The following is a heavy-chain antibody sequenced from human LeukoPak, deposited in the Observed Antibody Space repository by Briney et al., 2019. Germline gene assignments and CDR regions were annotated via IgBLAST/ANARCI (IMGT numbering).Heavy chain of an antibody. J-gene: IGHJ4*02. CDR2: ISGSGGST. CDR1: GFTFSSYA. CDR3: ARDEARGYDFRPQDH. V-gene: IGHV3-23*01. Sequence: GGSLRHSCAASGFTFSSYAMSWVRQAPGKGLEWVSAISGSGGSTYYADSVKGRFTISRDNAKNSLYLQMNSLRVEDTAVYYCARDEARGYDFRPQDHWGQGTLVSVSS. D-gene: IGHD3-3*01.